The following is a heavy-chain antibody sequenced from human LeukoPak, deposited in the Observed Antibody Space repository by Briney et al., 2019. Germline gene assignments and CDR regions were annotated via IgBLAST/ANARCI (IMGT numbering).Heavy chain of an antibody. CDR1: GGSISGYY. Sequence: SETLSLTCTVSGGSISGYYWNWIRQPPGKGLEWIGSIYYSGSTDYNPSLKSRVTISVDTSKNQFSLKLSSVTAADTAVYYCAVSSGSSNFAYWGQGTLVTVSS. J-gene: IGHJ4*02. D-gene: IGHD1-26*01. CDR2: IYYSGST. CDR3: AVSSGSSNFAY. V-gene: IGHV4-59*05.